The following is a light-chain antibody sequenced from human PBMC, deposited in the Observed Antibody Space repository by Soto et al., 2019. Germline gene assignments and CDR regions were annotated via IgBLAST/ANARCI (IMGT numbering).Light chain of an antibody. CDR2: RDR. J-gene: IGLJ2*01. Sequence: SYELTQPLSVSVALGQTARISCGGSNIGNKDVHWYQQRPGQAPVLVIYRDRNRPSGIPERFSGSNSGNTATLTLSRTQAGDEADNYSQLSDSGTVVFGGGTKLTVL. V-gene: IGLV3-9*01. CDR1: NIGNKD. CDR3: QLSDSGTVV.